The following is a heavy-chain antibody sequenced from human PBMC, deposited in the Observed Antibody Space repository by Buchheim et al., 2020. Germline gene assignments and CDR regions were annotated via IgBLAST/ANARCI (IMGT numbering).Heavy chain of an antibody. CDR3: AREQSTWFGESKGIDY. CDR1: GGTFSSYA. J-gene: IGHJ4*02. CDR2: IIPMLGIA. Sequence: VKKPGSSVKVSCKASGGTFSSYAISWVRQAPGQGLEWMGRIIPMLGIANYAQKFQGRVTITADKSTSTAYMELSSLRSEDTAVYYCAREQSTWFGESKGIDYWGQGTL. V-gene: IGHV1-69*04. D-gene: IGHD3-10*01.